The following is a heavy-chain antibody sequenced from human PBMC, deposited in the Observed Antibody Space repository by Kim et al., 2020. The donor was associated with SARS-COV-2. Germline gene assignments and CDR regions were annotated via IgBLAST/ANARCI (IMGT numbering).Heavy chain of an antibody. V-gene: IGHV3-53*01. J-gene: IGHJ4*02. D-gene: IGHD1-26*01. Sequence: GGSLRLSCAASGFTVSNNYMSWVRQAPGKGLEWVSLINSPGNTYYADSVKGRFTISGDNSKNTLFLQMNSLRAEDTAIYYCSRWGKATGFDYWGQGTLVTLS. CDR3: SRWGKATGFDY. CDR2: INSPGNT. CDR1: GFTVSNNY.